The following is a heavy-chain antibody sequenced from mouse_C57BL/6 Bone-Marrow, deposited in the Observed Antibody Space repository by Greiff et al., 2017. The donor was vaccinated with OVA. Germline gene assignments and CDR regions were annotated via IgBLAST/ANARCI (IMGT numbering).Heavy chain of an antibody. CDR2: IYPRSGYT. J-gene: IGHJ3*01. D-gene: IGHD2-1*01. CDR1: GYTFTSYG. V-gene: IGHV1-81*01. CDR3: AIEIYNGNPWLFAY. Sequence: QVQLKESGAELARPGASVKLSCQASGYTFTSYGISWVKQRTGQGLEWIGEIYPRSGYTYYNEKFKGKATLTADNSSSTAYMEHRSLTSEDSAVYFYAIEIYNGNPWLFAYWGQGTLVTVSA.